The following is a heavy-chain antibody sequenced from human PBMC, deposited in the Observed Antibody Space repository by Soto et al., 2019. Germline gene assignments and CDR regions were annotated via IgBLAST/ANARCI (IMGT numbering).Heavy chain of an antibody. CDR3: ARGPWGYDDRIFDY. CDR1: GGSFSGYY. D-gene: IGHD5-12*01. V-gene: IGHV4-34*01. Sequence: SETLSLTCAVYGGSFSGYYWSWIRQPPGKGLEWIGEINHSGSTNYNPSLKSRVTISIDTSKNQFSLKLSSVTAADTAVYYCARGPWGYDDRIFDYWGQGTLVTVSS. J-gene: IGHJ4*02. CDR2: INHSGST.